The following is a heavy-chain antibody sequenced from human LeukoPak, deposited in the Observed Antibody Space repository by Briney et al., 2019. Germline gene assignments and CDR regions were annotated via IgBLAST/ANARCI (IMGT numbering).Heavy chain of an antibody. J-gene: IGHJ4*02. D-gene: IGHD4-17*01. V-gene: IGHV4-59*01. CDR1: GGSISSYY. CDR3: AREDYGDYVGFDY. CDR2: IYYSGST. Sequence: PSETLSLTCTVSGGSISSYYWSWIRQPPGKGLEWIGYIYYSGSTNYNPSLKSRVTISVDTSKNQFSLKLSSVTAADTAVYYCAREDYGDYVGFDYWGQGTLVTVSS.